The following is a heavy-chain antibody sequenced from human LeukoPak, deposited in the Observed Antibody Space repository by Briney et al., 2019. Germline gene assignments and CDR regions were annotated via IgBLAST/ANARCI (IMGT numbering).Heavy chain of an antibody. CDR2: IYYSGST. D-gene: IGHD3-3*01. V-gene: IGHV4-59*01. Sequence: SETLSFTCTVSGGTISSYYWSWIRQPPGKRLEWIGYIYYSGSTNYNPSLKSRVTISVDTSKNQFSLKLSSVTAADTAVYYCARESDFWSGYYYDAFDIWGQGTMVTVSS. CDR3: ARESDFWSGYYYDAFDI. CDR1: GGTISSYY. J-gene: IGHJ3*02.